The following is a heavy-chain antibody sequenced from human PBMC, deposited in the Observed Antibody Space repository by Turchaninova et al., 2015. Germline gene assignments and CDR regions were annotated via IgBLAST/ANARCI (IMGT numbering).Heavy chain of an antibody. D-gene: IGHD6-13*01. CDR1: GFTFSNSP. CDR2: IRGSCGIT. CDR3: AKGGSNVDY. Sequence: EVQLVESGGGLVQPGGSLRLSCAASGFTFSNSPMSWVRQAPGKGRVWVSSIRGRGCGSSIRGSCGITYYAASFKGRFTLSRDNAKNTLYVQMNSRRAGDTAIYYCAKGGSNVDYWGQGTLVTVSS. J-gene: IGHJ4*02. V-gene: IGHV3-23*04.